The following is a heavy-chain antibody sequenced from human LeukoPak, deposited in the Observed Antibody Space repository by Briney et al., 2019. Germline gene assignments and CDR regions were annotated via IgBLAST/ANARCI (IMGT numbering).Heavy chain of an antibody. CDR1: GFTFSSYW. CDR3: ARAGDIVVVVAARFDY. V-gene: IGHV3-7*01. CDR2: IKQDGSEK. J-gene: IGHJ4*02. Sequence: PGGSLRLSCAASGFTFSSYWMSWVRQAPGKGLEWVANIKQDGSEKYYVDSVKGRFTISRDNAKNSLYLQMNSLRAEDTAVYYCARAGDIVVVVAARFDYWGQGTLVTVSS. D-gene: IGHD2-15*01.